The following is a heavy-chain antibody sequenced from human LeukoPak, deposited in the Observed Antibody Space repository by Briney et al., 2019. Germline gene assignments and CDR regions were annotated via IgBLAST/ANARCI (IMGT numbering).Heavy chain of an antibody. D-gene: IGHD2-8*01. CDR3: ARGPPPHCSSDLCYKPLDL. CDR2: ISYDGTYK. V-gene: IGHV3-30*04. Sequence: GGSLRLSCAASGFTFSTYAMHWVRQAPGKGLEWVAVISYDGTYKYYADSVKGRFTISRDNSKNTLYLQMNSLRTEDTAVFYCARGPPPHCSSDLCYKPLDLWGRGTLLTVSS. J-gene: IGHJ2*01. CDR1: GFTFSTYA.